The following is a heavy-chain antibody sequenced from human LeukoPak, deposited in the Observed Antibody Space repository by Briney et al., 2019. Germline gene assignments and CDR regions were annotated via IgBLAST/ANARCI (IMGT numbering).Heavy chain of an antibody. V-gene: IGHV3-30-3*01. CDR1: TFTISNYW. D-gene: IGHD2-21*02. CDR3: ARGFVLGAAKNYFDY. J-gene: IGHJ4*02. CDR2: ISYDGTNK. Sequence: TGGSLRLSCVASTFTISNYWMSWVRQAPGKGLEWVAVISYDGTNKYYADSVKGRFTISRDNSKNTLSLQMNSLRAEDTALYYCARGFVLGAAKNYFDYWGQGALVTVSS.